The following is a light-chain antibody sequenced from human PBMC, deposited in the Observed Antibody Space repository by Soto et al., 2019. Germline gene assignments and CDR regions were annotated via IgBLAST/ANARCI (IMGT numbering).Light chain of an antibody. J-gene: IGKJ1*01. Sequence: DIQMTQSPSTLSASVGDRVTITCRASQSISSWLAWYQQKPGKAPKLLIYDASSLESGVPSRFSGSGSGTEFTLTISSLQPDDFATYYCQQANNFPWTFGQGTKVDIK. CDR3: QQANNFPWT. CDR1: QSISSW. CDR2: DAS. V-gene: IGKV1-5*01.